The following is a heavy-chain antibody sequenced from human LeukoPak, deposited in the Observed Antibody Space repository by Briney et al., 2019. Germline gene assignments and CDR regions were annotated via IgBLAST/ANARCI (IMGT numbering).Heavy chain of an antibody. V-gene: IGHV3-48*01. CDR1: GFPFSSYA. CDR2: IGISSGNT. CDR3: ARDHRYAFDN. Sequence: GGSLRLSCAASGFPFSSYAMSWVRQAPGKGLEWISYIGISSGNTKYADSVKGRFTISRDKARNSLYLQMNSLRVEDTAVYYCARDHRYAFDNWGHGTLVTVSS. J-gene: IGHJ4*01. D-gene: IGHD5-12*01.